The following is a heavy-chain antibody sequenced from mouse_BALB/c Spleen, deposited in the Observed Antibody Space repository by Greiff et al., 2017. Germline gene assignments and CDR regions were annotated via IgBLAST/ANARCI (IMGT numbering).Heavy chain of an antibody. CDR2: ISSGGST. J-gene: IGHJ2*01. CDR1: GFTFSSYA. Sequence: EVKVEESGGGLVKPGGSLKLSCAASGFTFSSYAMSWVRQTPEKRLEWVASISSGGSTYYPDSVKGRFTISRDNARNILYLQMSSLRSEDTAMYYCASDDGSLIDYWGQGTTLTVSS. D-gene: IGHD2-3*01. CDR3: ASDDGSLIDY. V-gene: IGHV5-6-5*01.